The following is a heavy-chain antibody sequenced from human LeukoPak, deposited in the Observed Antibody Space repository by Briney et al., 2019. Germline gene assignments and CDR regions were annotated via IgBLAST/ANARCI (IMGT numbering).Heavy chain of an antibody. D-gene: IGHD2-2*01. J-gene: IGHJ6*03. CDR1: GFNFSNAW. Sequence: GGSLRLSCAVSGFNFSNAWMNWVRRAPGKGLEGGGHIKSKTAGGTTDYSAPVKGRFIVSRDDSKNTLYLQMNSLKTDDTAVYYCTTRPGYQPLGSSYYYMDVWGAGTTVTVSS. CDR2: IKSKTAGGTT. CDR3: TTRPGYQPLGSSYYYMDV. V-gene: IGHV3-15*07.